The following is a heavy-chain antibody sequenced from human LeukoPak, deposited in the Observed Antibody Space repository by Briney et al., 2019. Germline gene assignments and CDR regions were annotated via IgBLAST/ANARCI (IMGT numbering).Heavy chain of an antibody. CDR1: GFTFSSYD. V-gene: IGHV3-23*01. Sequence: GGSLRLSCAASGFTFSSYDMRWVRQARGKGGEGVSHISVTVGTTFYALSMNGPFTPSRANSKNTLYLQMNCLRAEDTAVYYCAKDGPGYIYPRFDYWGQGTLLTVSS. CDR3: AKDGPGYIYPRFDY. CDR2: ISVTVGTT. D-gene: IGHD5-24*01. J-gene: IGHJ4*02.